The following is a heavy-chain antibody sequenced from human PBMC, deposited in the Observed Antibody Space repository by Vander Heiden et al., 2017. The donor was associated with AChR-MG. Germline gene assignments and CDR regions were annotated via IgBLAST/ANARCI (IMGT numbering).Heavy chain of an antibody. D-gene: IGHD2-15*01. V-gene: IGHV3-23*01. Sequence: EVQLLASGGGLVQPGGSPPLPSAASGFTFGSYAMSWVRQAAGKGLEWVAAISGSGGSTYYADSVKGRFTISRDNSKNTLYLQMNSLRAEDTAVYYCARSGGSCNWGQGTLVTVSS. CDR3: ARSGGSCN. CDR1: GFTFGSYA. CDR2: ISGSGGST. J-gene: IGHJ4*02.